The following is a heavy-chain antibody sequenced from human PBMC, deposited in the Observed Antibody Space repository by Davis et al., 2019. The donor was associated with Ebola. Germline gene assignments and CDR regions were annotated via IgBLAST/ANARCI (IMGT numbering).Heavy chain of an antibody. V-gene: IGHV4-34*01. CDR3: ARAIAPSINDAFDI. CDR1: GGSFSGYS. J-gene: IGHJ3*02. D-gene: IGHD5-12*01. Sequence: SQTLSLTCAVYGGSFSGYSWSWIRQPPGKGLEWIGEINHSGSTNYNPSLKSRVTIAVDTSKNQFSLRLSSLTAADTAVYYCARAIAPSINDAFDIWGQGTMVTVSS. CDR2: INHSGST.